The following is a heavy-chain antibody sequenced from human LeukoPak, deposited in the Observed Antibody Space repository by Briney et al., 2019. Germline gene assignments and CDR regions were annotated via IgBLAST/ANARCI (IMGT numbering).Heavy chain of an antibody. Sequence: GGSLRLSCAASGFTVSNLYKSWVRQAPGEGLEWVSLIYTDGTTYYADSVKGRFTISRDNSKNTLYLQMNSLRAEDTAVYYCARGDYSSGWYYWGQGTLVTVSS. CDR3: ARGDYSSGWYY. D-gene: IGHD6-19*01. V-gene: IGHV3-53*01. J-gene: IGHJ4*02. CDR1: GFTVSNLY. CDR2: IYTDGTT.